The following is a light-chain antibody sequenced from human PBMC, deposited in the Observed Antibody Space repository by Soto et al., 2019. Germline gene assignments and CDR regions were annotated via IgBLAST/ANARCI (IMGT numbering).Light chain of an antibody. CDR3: QQYYSYPLT. Sequence: AIRMTQSPSSFSASTGDRVTITCRASQGISSYLAWYQQKPGKAPKLMIYAASTMQRGVPSRFSGSGSGTDFTLTISCLQSEDFATYYCQQYYSYPLTSGGGTKVDIK. V-gene: IGKV1-8*01. CDR2: AAS. J-gene: IGKJ4*01. CDR1: QGISSY.